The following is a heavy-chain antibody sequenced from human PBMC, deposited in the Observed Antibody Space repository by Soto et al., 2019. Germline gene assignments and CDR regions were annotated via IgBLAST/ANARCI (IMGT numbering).Heavy chain of an antibody. CDR2: IITIHGPA. J-gene: IGHJ3*01. D-gene: IGHD6-19*01. V-gene: IGHV1-69*11. CDR3: GRGVGQLLERDAFNV. CDR1: VYTLINYA. Sequence: VTVSCKASVYTLINYAFTLVRQTPAQGLEWMGWIITIHGPAKYARKFQGRVTITADESTSTAYMELRSVGFEDTDVYFCGRGVGQLLERDAFNVWGQGTMVTVSS.